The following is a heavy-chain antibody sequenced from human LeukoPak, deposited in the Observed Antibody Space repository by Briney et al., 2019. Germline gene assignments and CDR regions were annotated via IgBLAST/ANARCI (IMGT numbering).Heavy chain of an antibody. Sequence: PSETLSLTCAVYGGSFSGYYWSWVPQPPGKGLEWIGEINHSGSNNYNPSLKSRVTISVETSKKQFSLKLRSVTAADTAVYYCARGKSSITVFGVIISYMDVWGKGTTVTVSS. CDR3: ARGKSSITVFGVIISYMDV. V-gene: IGHV4-34*01. CDR2: INHSGSN. J-gene: IGHJ6*03. D-gene: IGHD3-3*01. CDR1: GGSFSGYY.